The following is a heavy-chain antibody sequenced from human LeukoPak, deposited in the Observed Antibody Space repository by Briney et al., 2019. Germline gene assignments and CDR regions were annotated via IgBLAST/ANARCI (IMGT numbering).Heavy chain of an antibody. J-gene: IGHJ4*02. CDR2: ISGSGGST. V-gene: IGHV3-23*01. CDR1: GFTFRSYA. CDR3: AKVLVYSGSYYFDY. Sequence: GGSLRLSCAASGFTFRSYAMSWVRQAPGKGLEWVSAISGSGGSTYYGDSVKGRFTISRDNSKNTLYLQMNSLRAEDTAVYYCAKVLVYSGSYYFDYWGQGTLVTVSS. D-gene: IGHD1-26*01.